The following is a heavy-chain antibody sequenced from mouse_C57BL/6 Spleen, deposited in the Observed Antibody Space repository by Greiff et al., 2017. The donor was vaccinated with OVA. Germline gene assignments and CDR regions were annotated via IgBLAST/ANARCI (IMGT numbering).Heavy chain of an antibody. D-gene: IGHD1-1*01. V-gene: IGHV1-69*01. CDR1: GYTFTSYW. CDR2: IDPSDSYT. J-gene: IGHJ1*03. Sequence: QVQLQQPGAELVMPGASVKLSCKASGYTFTSYWMHWVKQRPGQGLEWIGEIDPSDSYTNYNQKFKGKSTLTVDKSSSTAYMQLSSLTSEDSAVYYCARRPITTVVPHWYFDVWGTGTTVTVSS. CDR3: ARRPITTVVPHWYFDV.